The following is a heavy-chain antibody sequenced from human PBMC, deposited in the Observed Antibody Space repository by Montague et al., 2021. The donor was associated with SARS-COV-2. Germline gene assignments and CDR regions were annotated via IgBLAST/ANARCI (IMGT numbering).Heavy chain of an antibody. CDR2: IYHTGST. V-gene: IGHV4-34*01. J-gene: IGHJ6*03. D-gene: IGHD3-22*01. Sequence: SQTLSLTCAVYGESFSGHYWTWIRQPPGKGLEWIGEIYHTGSTNYNPSLKSRVTISVDTSKNQFSLKLRSVTAADTAVYYCARGRIELPMIVVVMTGASYYMDVWGKGTTVTVPS. CDR1: GESFSGHY. CDR3: ARGRIELPMIVVVMTGASYYMDV.